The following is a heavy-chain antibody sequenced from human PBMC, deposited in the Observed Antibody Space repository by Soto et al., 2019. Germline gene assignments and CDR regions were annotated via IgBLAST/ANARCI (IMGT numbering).Heavy chain of an antibody. Sequence: QVQLVQSGAEVKKPGSSVKVSCKASGGTFSSYTISWVRQAPGQGLEWMGRIIPILGITNYAQKFQGRVTITADKSTSTAYMELSSLRSEDTAVYYCATPSGSYPLTPIDYWGQGTLVTVSS. V-gene: IGHV1-69*02. CDR2: IIPILGIT. CDR1: GGTFSSYT. J-gene: IGHJ4*02. D-gene: IGHD1-26*01. CDR3: ATPSGSYPLTPIDY.